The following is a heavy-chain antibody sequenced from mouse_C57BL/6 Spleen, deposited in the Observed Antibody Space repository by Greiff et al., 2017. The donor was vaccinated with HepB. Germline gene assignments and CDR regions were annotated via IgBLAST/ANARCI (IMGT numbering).Heavy chain of an antibody. CDR1: GFTFSDYG. D-gene: IGHD5-5*01. CDR3: ARSLPTDYFDY. Sequence: EVHLVESGGGLVKPGGSLKLSCAASGFTFSDYGMHWVRQAPEKGLEWVAYISSGSSTIYYADTVKGRFTISRDNAKNTLFLQMTSLRSEDTAMYYCARSLPTDYFDYWGQGTTLTVSS. J-gene: IGHJ2*01. CDR2: ISSGSSTI. V-gene: IGHV5-17*01.